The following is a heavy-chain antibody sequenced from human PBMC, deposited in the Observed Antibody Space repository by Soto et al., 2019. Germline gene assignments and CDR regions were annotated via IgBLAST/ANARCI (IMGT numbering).Heavy chain of an antibody. V-gene: IGHV3-30-3*01. CDR2: ISYDGSNK. J-gene: IGHJ4*02. CDR3: AREIERLLGY. CDR1: GSTFSSYA. D-gene: IGHD3-3*01. Sequence: QVQLVESGGGVVQPGRSLRLSCAASGSTFSSYAMHWVRQAPGKGLEWVAVISYDGSNKYYADSVKGRFTISRDNSKNTLYLQMNSLRAEDTTVYYCAREIERLLGYWGQGTLVTVSS.